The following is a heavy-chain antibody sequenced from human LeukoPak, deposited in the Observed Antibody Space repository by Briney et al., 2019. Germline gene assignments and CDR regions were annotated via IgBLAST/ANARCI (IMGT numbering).Heavy chain of an antibody. V-gene: IGHV3-33*06. CDR2: IWSDGTNK. CDR3: AKDRDAGTYYFDY. D-gene: IGHD2-21*01. J-gene: IGHJ4*02. CDR1: GFTFSSYG. Sequence: GGSLRLSCAVSGFTFSSYGMHWVRQGPGKGLEWVAVIWSDGTNKHYADSVKGRVTISRDNSKNTLYLQMNSLRAEDTAVYYCAKDRDAGTYYFDYWGQGTLVTVSS.